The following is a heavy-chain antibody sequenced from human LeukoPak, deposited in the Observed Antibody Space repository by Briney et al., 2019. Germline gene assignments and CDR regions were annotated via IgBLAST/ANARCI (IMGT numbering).Heavy chain of an antibody. J-gene: IGHJ4*02. CDR3: AKEAGSGWRYFDN. Sequence: GGSLRLSCAASGFTFRTFAMDWVRQAPGKGLEWVAAIWFDETEGPDKNYADSVRGRFLISRDDSKNTLFLQMNNLRAEDTAVYYCAKEAGSGWRYFDNWGQGTLVTVSS. V-gene: IGHV3-33*06. CDR2: IWFDETEGPDK. D-gene: IGHD6-19*01. CDR1: GFTFRTFA.